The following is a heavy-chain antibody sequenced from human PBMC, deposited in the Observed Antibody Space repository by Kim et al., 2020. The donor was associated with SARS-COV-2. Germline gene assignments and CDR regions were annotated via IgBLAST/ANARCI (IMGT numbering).Heavy chain of an antibody. J-gene: IGHJ4*02. D-gene: IGHD5-18*01. Sequence: SVKVSCKASGGTFSSYAISWVRQAPGQGLEWMGGIIPIFGTANYAQKFQGRVTITADESTSTAYMELSSLRSEDTAVYYCARDRLGDTAMVDFDYWGQGTLVTVSS. CDR3: ARDRLGDTAMVDFDY. CDR1: GGTFSSYA. V-gene: IGHV1-69*13. CDR2: IIPIFGTA.